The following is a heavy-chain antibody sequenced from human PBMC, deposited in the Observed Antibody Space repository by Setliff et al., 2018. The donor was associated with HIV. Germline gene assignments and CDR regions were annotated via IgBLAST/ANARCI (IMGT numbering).Heavy chain of an antibody. CDR1: GYSFSSYW. D-gene: IGHD6-19*01. J-gene: IGHJ4*02. CDR3: ARLLDNSGGWPFDY. Sequence: GESLKISCKGSGYSFSSYWINWVRQMPGKGLEWMGRIDPSDSYTNYSPSFQGHVSISADRSISTAYLQWSSLKASDTAMYFCARLLDNSGGWPFDYWGQGTLVTVSS. CDR2: IDPSDSYT. V-gene: IGHV5-10-1*01.